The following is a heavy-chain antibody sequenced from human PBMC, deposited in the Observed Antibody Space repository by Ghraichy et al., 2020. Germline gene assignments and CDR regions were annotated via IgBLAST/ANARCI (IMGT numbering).Heavy chain of an antibody. V-gene: IGHV3-23*01. CDR3: ARVIGCSSSSCYPRRRDYYAMDV. J-gene: IGHJ6*02. D-gene: IGHD2-2*01. CDR2: ISGSGDNT. Sequence: GSLRLSCAASAFTFSSYAMTWVRQAPGKGLEWVSGISGSGDNTYHAESAKGRFTISRDNSKNTLYLQMNSLRAEDSAIYYCARVIGCSSSSCYPRRRDYYAMDVWGQGTTVTVSS. CDR1: AFTFSSYA.